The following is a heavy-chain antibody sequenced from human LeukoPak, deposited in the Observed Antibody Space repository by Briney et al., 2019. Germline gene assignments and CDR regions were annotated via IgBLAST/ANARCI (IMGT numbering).Heavy chain of an antibody. V-gene: IGHV3-30*02. CDR2: IRYDGSNK. CDR1: GFTLSSYE. D-gene: IGHD6-19*01. J-gene: IGHJ4*02. CDR3: ATNSGWYGVS. Sequence: PGGSLRLSCMVSGFTLSSYEMSWIRQAPGKGLEWVAFIRYDGSNKYYADSVKGRFTISREDSKNTLYLQLNSLRAEDTALYYCATNSGWYGVSWGQGTLVTVSS.